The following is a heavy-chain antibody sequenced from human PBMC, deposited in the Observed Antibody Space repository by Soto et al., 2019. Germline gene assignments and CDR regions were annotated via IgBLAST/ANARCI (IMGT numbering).Heavy chain of an antibody. CDR2: INHSGST. Sequence: QVQLQQWGAGLLKPSETLSLTCAVYGGSFSGYYWSWIRQPPGKGLEWIGEINHSGSTNYNPSLKSRVTISVDTSKNQFSLKLSSVTAADTAVYYCARGPRRGVTAMGSEYFQHWGQGTLVTVSS. D-gene: IGHD2-21*02. CDR3: ARGPRRGVTAMGSEYFQH. V-gene: IGHV4-34*01. J-gene: IGHJ1*01. CDR1: GGSFSGYY.